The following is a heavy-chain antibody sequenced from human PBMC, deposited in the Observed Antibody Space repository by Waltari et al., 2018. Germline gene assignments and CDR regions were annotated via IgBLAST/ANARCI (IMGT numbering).Heavy chain of an antibody. CDR2: IYHSGRT. V-gene: IGHV4-4*02. D-gene: IGHD2-15*01. CDR3: ARPASGVVAHRYFDL. CDR1: GGSISSSNW. Sequence: QVQLQESGPGLVKPSGTLSLTCAVSGGSISSSNWWSWVRQTTWKGLEWCGEIYHSGRTNSSPSLKSRVTLAVDKSKNQFSLTLSSVTAADTAVYYWARPASGVVAHRYFDLWGRGTLVTVSS. J-gene: IGHJ2*01.